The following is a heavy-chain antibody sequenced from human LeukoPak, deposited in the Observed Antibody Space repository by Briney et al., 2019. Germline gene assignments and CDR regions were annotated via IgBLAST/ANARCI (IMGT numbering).Heavy chain of an antibody. CDR3: AKHDYGDPHFDY. J-gene: IGHJ4*02. D-gene: IGHD4-17*01. CDR2: IYYSGST. V-gene: IGHV4-59*01. CDR1: GGSISSYY. Sequence: PSETLSLTCTVSGGSISSYYWSWIRQPPGKGLERIGYIYYSGSTNYNPSLKSRVTISVDTSKNQFSLKLSSVTAADTAVYYCAKHDYGDPHFDYWGQGTLVTVSS.